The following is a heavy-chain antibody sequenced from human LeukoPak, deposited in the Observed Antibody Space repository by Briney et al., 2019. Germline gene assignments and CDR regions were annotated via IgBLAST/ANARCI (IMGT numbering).Heavy chain of an antibody. CDR3: ARNLIPEQLVLNF. Sequence: PSETLSLTCTVSGGSISSSSYYWGWIRQPPGKGLEWIGSIYYSGSTYYNPSLKSRVTISVDTSKNQFSLKLSSVTAADTAVYYCARNLIPEQLVLNFWGQGTLVTVSS. D-gene: IGHD6-13*01. V-gene: IGHV4-39*07. J-gene: IGHJ4*02. CDR2: IYYSGST. CDR1: GGSISSSSYY.